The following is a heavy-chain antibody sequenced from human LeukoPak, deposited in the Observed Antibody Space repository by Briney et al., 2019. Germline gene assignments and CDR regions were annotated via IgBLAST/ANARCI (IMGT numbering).Heavy chain of an antibody. CDR3: ARLLVPNRFDT. CDR2: IYPGDSDA. J-gene: IGHJ5*02. V-gene: IGHV5-51*01. CDR1: GYSFTSYG. Sequence: GESLKISCKGSGYSFTSYGICWVRQMPGKGQEWMGIIYPGDSDAKYSPSFKGLVTLSADKSFSTAYLQWSRLKASDTAMYYCARLLVPNRFDTRGQGTLVTVSS.